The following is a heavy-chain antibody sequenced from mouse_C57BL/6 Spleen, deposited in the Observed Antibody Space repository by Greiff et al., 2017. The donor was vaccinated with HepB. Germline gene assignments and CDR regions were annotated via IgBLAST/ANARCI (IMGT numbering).Heavy chain of an antibody. D-gene: IGHD1-1*01. V-gene: IGHV14-2*01. Sequence: VQLKESGAELVKPGASVKLSCTASGFNIKDYYMHWVKQRTEQGLEWIGRIDPEDGETKYDPKFQGKATITADTSSNTAYLQLSSLTSEDTAVYYCARSRYYGSSPYAMDYWGQGTSVTVSS. CDR2: IDPEDGET. CDR1: GFNIKDYY. J-gene: IGHJ4*01. CDR3: ARSRYYGSSPYAMDY.